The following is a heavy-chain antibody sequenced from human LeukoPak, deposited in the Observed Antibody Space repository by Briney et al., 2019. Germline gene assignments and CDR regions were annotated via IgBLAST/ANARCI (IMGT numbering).Heavy chain of an antibody. Sequence: GGTLRLSCAASGFSFGSYNMNWVRQAPGKGLEWVSYISSSSSTIYYADSVKGRFTISRDNVKNSLFLQMNSLRAEDTAVYYCARDPDSSSWSGDYWGQGTLVTVSS. CDR1: GFSFGSYN. CDR3: ARDPDSSSWSGDY. D-gene: IGHD6-13*01. V-gene: IGHV3-48*01. CDR2: ISSSSSTI. J-gene: IGHJ4*02.